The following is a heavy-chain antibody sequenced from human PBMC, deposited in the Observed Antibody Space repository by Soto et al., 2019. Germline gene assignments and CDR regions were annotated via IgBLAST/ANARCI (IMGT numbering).Heavy chain of an antibody. CDR1: GGSISSGDYY. D-gene: IGHD3-22*01. J-gene: IGHJ5*02. V-gene: IGHV4-30-4*01. CDR3: ARGRFDYDSSGYYYFRFDP. CDR2: IYYSGST. Sequence: SETLSLTCTVSGGSISSGDYYWSWIRQPPGKGLEWIGYIYYSGSTYYNPSLKSRVTISVDTSKNQFSLKLSSVTAADTAVYYCARGRFDYDSSGYYYFRFDPWGQGTLVTVSS.